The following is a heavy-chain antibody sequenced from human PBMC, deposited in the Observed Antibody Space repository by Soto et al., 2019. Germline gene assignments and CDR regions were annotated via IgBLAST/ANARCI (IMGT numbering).Heavy chain of an antibody. J-gene: IGHJ4*02. Sequence: PGGSLRLSCAASGFTFSSYAMSWVRQAPGKGLEWVSAISGSGGSTYYADSVKGRFTISRDNSKNTLYLQMNSLRAEDTAVYYCAKDLGYCSGGSCPIFDYWGQGTLVTVSS. D-gene: IGHD2-15*01. CDR3: AKDLGYCSGGSCPIFDY. CDR2: ISGSGGST. V-gene: IGHV3-23*01. CDR1: GFTFSSYA.